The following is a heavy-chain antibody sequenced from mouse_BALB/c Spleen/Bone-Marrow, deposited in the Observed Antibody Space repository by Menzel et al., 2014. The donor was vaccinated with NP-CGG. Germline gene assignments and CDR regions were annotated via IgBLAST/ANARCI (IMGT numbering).Heavy chain of an antibody. V-gene: IGHV2-9*02. J-gene: IGHJ3*01. D-gene: IGHD2-12*01. CDR3: ARDYDEWFAY. Sequence: VKLVESGPGLVAPSQSPSTTCTVSGFSLTSYGVHWVRQPPGKGLEWLGVIWAGGSTNYNSALMSRLSISKDNSKSQVFLKMNSLQTDDTAMYYCARDYDEWFAYWGQGTLVTVSA. CDR2: IWAGGST. CDR1: GFSLTSYG.